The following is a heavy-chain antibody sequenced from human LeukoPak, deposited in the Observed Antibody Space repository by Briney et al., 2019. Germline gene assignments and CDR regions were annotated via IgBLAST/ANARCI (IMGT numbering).Heavy chain of an antibody. Sequence: ASVKVSCKASGYTFTSYDINWVRQATGQGLEWMGWMNPNSGNTGYAQKFQGRVTMTRNTSISTAYMELSSLRSEDTAVYYCAKARRAVAGQYYFDYWGQGTLVTVSS. D-gene: IGHD6-19*01. J-gene: IGHJ4*02. CDR1: GYTFTSYD. V-gene: IGHV1-8*01. CDR2: MNPNSGNT. CDR3: AKARRAVAGQYYFDY.